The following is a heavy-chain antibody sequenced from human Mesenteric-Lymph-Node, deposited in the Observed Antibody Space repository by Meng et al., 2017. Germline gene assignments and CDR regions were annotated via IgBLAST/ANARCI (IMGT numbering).Heavy chain of an antibody. Sequence: QVQLLQWGVGLLKPSETLSLTCAVYGGSFSGYYWSWIRQPPGKGLEWIGEINHSGSTNYNPSLKSRVTISVDTSKNQFSLKLSSVTAADTAVYYCARDNSGYFVLDYWGQGALVTVSS. CDR2: INHSGST. D-gene: IGHD3-22*01. V-gene: IGHV4-34*01. CDR3: ARDNSGYFVLDY. CDR1: GGSFSGYY. J-gene: IGHJ4*02.